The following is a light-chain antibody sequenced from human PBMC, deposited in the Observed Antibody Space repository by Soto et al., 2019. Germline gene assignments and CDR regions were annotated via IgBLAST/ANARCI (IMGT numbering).Light chain of an antibody. CDR3: QSYNNIIGV. Sequence: NFMLTQPHSVSESPGKTVTISCTRSSGSIASNFVQWYQQRPGSAPTTVIYEDDQRPSGVPGRFSGSIDRSSNSASLTISGLKTEDEADYYCQSYNNIIGVFGGGTKLTVL. V-gene: IGLV6-57*04. CDR1: SGSIASNF. CDR2: EDD. J-gene: IGLJ2*01.